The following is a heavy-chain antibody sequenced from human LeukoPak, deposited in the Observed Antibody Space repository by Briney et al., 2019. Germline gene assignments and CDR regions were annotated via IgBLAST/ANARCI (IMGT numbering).Heavy chain of an antibody. CDR3: AIQDSSKNY. CDR2: IIPILGIA. D-gene: IGHD3-22*01. V-gene: IGHV1-69*04. CDR1: GGTFSSYA. Sequence: SAKVSCKASGGTFSSYAISWVRQAPGQGLEWMGRIIPILGIANYAQKFQGRVTITADKSTSTAYMELSSLRSEDTAVYYCAIQDSSKNYWGQGTLVTVSS. J-gene: IGHJ4*02.